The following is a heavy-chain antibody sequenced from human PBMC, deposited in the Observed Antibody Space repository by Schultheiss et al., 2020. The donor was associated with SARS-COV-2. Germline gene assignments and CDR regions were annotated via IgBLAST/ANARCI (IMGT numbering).Heavy chain of an antibody. CDR3: ARGGSEYSSSSVAEWFDP. J-gene: IGHJ5*02. CDR1: GYSISSGYY. CDR2: INHSGST. Sequence: SQTLSLTCPVSGYSISSGYYWGWIRQPPGKGLEWIGEINHSGSTNYNPSPKSRVTISVHTSKNQFSLNLSPVTAADTAVYYCARGGSEYSSSSVAEWFDPLGQATLVTGSS. V-gene: IGHV4-38-2*02. D-gene: IGHD6-6*01.